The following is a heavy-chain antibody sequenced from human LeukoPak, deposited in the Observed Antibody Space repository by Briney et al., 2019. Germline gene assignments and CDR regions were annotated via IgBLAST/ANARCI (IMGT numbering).Heavy chain of an antibody. V-gene: IGHV4-39*01. CDR3: ASHPSGDTAMVDS. CDR2: IYYSGST. D-gene: IGHD5-18*01. J-gene: IGHJ4*02. CDR1: GGSISSSSYY. Sequence: SETLSLTCTVSGGSISSSSYYWGWSRQPPGKGLVWIGSIYYSGSTYYNPSLNGRVTISVDTSKNQFSLKLSSVTAADTAVYYCASHPSGDTAMVDSWGQGTLVTVSS.